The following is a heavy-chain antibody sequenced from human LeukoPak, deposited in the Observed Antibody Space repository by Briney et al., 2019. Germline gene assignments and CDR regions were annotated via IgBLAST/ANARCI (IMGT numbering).Heavy chain of an antibody. V-gene: IGHV4-34*01. Sequence: SETLSLTCAVYGGSFSGYYWSWIRQPPGKGLEWIGEINHSGSTNYNPSLKSRVTISVDTAKNQFSLKLSPVTAADTAVYYCARGTYTIFGGYHFDYWGQGTLVTVSS. D-gene: IGHD3-3*01. CDR2: INHSGST. CDR1: GGSFSGYY. J-gene: IGHJ4*02. CDR3: ARGTYTIFGGYHFDY.